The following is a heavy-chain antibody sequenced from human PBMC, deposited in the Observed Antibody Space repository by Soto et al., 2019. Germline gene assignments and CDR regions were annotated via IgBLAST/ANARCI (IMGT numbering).Heavy chain of an antibody. D-gene: IGHD3-16*01. V-gene: IGHV1-3*01. Sequence: AASEKVSCKASGDTFTSYAMHWVRQAPGQRLEWMRWINAGNGNTKYSQKFQGRVTITRDTSASTVYMELSSLRSEDTAVYYCARAVGGPTSNLDYWGQGTLVTVSS. CDR1: GDTFTSYA. CDR2: INAGNGNT. CDR3: ARAVGGPTSNLDY. J-gene: IGHJ4*02.